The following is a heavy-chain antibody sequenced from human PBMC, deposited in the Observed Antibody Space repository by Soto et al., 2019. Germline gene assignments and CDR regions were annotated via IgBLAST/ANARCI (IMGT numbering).Heavy chain of an antibody. CDR1: GGSISSSSYY. D-gene: IGHD6-13*01. Sequence: QLQLQESGPGLVKPSETLSLTCTVSGGSISSSSYYWGWIRQPPGKGLEWIGSIYYSGSTYYNPPLKSRVTISVDTSKNHFSLKQSSVTAADTAVYYCARHLGGAAAGPFKLYYFDYWGQGTLVTVSS. CDR3: ARHLGGAAAGPFKLYYFDY. CDR2: IYYSGST. V-gene: IGHV4-39*01. J-gene: IGHJ4*02.